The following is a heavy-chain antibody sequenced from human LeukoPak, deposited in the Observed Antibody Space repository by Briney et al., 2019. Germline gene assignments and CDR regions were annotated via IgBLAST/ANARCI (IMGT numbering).Heavy chain of an antibody. V-gene: IGHV4-39*01. D-gene: IGHD5-18*01. CDR2: IYYSGST. Sequence: SETLSLTCTVSGDSITTNNHYWGWIRQPPGKGLEWIGSIYYSGSTYYNPSLKSRVTVSVDTSKNHFSLKLTSVTATDTAVYYCARHGRAALVGFDYWGQGTLVTVSS. J-gene: IGHJ4*02. CDR1: GDSITTNNHY. CDR3: ARHGRAALVGFDY.